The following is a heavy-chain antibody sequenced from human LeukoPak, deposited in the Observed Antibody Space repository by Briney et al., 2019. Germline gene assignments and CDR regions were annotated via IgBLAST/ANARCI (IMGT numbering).Heavy chain of an antibody. CDR1: GFTFSTYW. J-gene: IGHJ4*02. D-gene: IGHD5-18*01. CDR3: ARDQGSGYSYGNTDY. V-gene: IGHV3-7*01. CDR2: IKQDGSEK. Sequence: AGGSLRLSCAASGFTFSTYWMHWVRQAPGKGLEWVANIKQDGSEKYYVDSVKGRFTISRDNAKNSLYLQMNSLRAEDTAVYYCARDQGSGYSYGNTDYWGQGTLVTVSS.